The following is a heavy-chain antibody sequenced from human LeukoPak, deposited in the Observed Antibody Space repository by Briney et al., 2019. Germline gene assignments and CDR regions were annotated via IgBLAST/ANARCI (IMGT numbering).Heavy chain of an antibody. J-gene: IGHJ5*02. Sequence: NPGESLKISCKGSGYSFTNYWIGWVRQMPGKGLEWMGIIYPGDSNTRYSPSFQGQVTISADKSISTAYLQWSSLKASDTAMYYCARHYGCTNGVCYSNWFDPWGQGTLVTVSS. V-gene: IGHV5-51*01. CDR3: ARHYGCTNGVCYSNWFDP. CDR2: IYPGDSNT. CDR1: GYSFTNYW. D-gene: IGHD2-8*01.